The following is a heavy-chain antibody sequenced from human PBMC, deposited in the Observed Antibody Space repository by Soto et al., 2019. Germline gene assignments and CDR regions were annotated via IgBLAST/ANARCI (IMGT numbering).Heavy chain of an antibody. CDR3: ATQDVRGTTGTT. J-gene: IGHJ4*02. D-gene: IGHD1-1*01. V-gene: IGHV3-23*01. Sequence: EVQLLESGGGLVQPGGSLRLSCAASGFTFSSSAMGWVRQGPGKGLEWVSLISGNSRSTYYVDSVKGRFTISRDNSKNTLYLHLNSLRAEDTALYYCATQDVRGTTGTTWGQGTLVTVAS. CDR1: GFTFSSSA. CDR2: ISGNSRST.